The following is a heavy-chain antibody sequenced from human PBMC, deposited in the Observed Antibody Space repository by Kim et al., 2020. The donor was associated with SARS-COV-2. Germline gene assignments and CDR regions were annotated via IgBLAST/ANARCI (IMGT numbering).Heavy chain of an antibody. D-gene: IGHD6-6*01. Sequence: ASVKVSCKASGYTFTSYYMHWVRQAPGQGLEWMGIIYPSGGSTSYAQKFQGRVTMTRDTSTSTVYMELSSLRSEDTAVYYCARGGPSGVYSSFSNRDFFDDWGQGTLVTVSS. J-gene: IGHJ4*02. CDR3: ARGGPSGVYSSFSNRDFFDD. V-gene: IGHV1-46*01. CDR2: IYPSGGST. CDR1: GYTFTSYY.